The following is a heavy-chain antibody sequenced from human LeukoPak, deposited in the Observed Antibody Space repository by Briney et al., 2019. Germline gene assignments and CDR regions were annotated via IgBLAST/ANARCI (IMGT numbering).Heavy chain of an antibody. CDR3: AKAVPPPAGSYILDY. D-gene: IGHD3-10*01. J-gene: IGHJ4*02. Sequence: GGSLRLSCAASGFTFISSWMTWVRQAPGKGLEWVGRIRSTPDGGATDYAAPVKGRFTISRDDSKNTLYLQMNSLRAEDTAVYYCAKAVPPPAGSYILDYWGQGTLVTVSS. CDR1: GFTFISSW. V-gene: IGHV3-15*01. CDR2: IRSTPDGGAT.